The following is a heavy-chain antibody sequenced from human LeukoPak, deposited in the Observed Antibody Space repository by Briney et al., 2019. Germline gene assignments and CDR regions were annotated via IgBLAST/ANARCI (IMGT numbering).Heavy chain of an antibody. J-gene: IGHJ4*02. D-gene: IGHD3-10*01. Sequence: GSSVKVSCKASGGTFISYAISWVRQAPGQGREWMGWISAYNGNTNYAQKLQGRVTMTTDTSTSTAYMELRSLRSDDTAVYYCARDQRYYGSGSPFDYWGQGTLVTVSS. CDR1: GGTFISYA. V-gene: IGHV1-18*01. CDR2: ISAYNGNT. CDR3: ARDQRYYGSGSPFDY.